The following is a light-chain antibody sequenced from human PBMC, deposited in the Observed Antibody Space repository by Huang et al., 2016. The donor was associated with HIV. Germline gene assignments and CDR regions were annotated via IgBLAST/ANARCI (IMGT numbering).Light chain of an antibody. Sequence: DIQMTQSPSSLSASVGDRVTITCQAIQDISNYLNWYQQKPGKAPKVLIYDASNLATGVPSRFSGSGSGTDFTFTISSLQPEDIATYYCQQYDNFTFGPGTKVDIK. J-gene: IGKJ3*01. CDR2: DAS. CDR1: QDISNY. V-gene: IGKV1-33*01. CDR3: QQYDNFT.